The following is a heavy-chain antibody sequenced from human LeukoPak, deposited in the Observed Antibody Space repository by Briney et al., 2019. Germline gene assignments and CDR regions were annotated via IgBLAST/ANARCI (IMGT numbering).Heavy chain of an antibody. CDR2: IGTAGDT. CDR3: TRSTGWYNYFDY. Sequence: PGGSLRLSCAASGFTFSSYDMHWVRQATGKCLEWVSAIGTAGDTYYPGSVKGRFTISRDNAKNSLYLQMNSLRVEDVALYYCTRSTGWYNYFDYWGQGVLVTVSS. CDR1: GFTFSSYD. D-gene: IGHD6-19*01. J-gene: IGHJ4*02. V-gene: IGHV3-13*01.